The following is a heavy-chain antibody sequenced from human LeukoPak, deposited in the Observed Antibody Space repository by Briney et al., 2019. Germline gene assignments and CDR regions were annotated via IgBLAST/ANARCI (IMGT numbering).Heavy chain of an antibody. Sequence: SETLSLTCTVSGGSISNYYWSWIRQPPGKGLEWIGEINHSGSTNYNPSLKSRVTISVDTSKNQFSLKLSSVTAADTAVYYCARDRWLHLYFDYWGQGTLVTVSS. V-gene: IGHV4-34*01. J-gene: IGHJ4*02. D-gene: IGHD5-24*01. CDR3: ARDRWLHLYFDY. CDR2: INHSGST. CDR1: GGSISNYY.